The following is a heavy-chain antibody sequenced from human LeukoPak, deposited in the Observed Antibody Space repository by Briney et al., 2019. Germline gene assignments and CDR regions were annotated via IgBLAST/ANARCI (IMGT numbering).Heavy chain of an antibody. CDR2: INYSGST. D-gene: IGHD2-2*01. V-gene: IGHV4-59*11. Sequence: PSETLSLTCTVSAGAITSQYWSWIRQSPGKGLELIGYINYSGSTSYNPSLKSRVAISVDTSKNQFSLKLSCVNAEDTGMYFCAGLSTDNVVLPGAMAYYFDCWGQGTLVTVSS. CDR3: AGLSTDNVVLPGAMAYYFDC. J-gene: IGHJ4*02. CDR1: AGAITSQY.